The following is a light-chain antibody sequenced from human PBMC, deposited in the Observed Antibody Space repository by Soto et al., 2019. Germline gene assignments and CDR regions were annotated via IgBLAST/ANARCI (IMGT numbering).Light chain of an antibody. CDR3: QKYDSAPRT. CDR1: QGISNY. Sequence: DIQMTQSPSSLSAFVGDRVTITCRASQGISNYLARYQQKPGKVPKLLIYAAATFQSGVPSRFSGSGSGTDFTLTISSLQPEDVATYYCQKYDSAPRTFGPGTKVDIK. V-gene: IGKV1-27*01. J-gene: IGKJ3*01. CDR2: AAA.